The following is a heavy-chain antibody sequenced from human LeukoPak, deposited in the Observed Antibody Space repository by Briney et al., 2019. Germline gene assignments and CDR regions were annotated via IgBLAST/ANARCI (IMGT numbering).Heavy chain of an antibody. J-gene: IGHJ4*02. CDR2: INHSGST. CDR1: GGSFGGYY. D-gene: IGHD5-18*01. V-gene: IGHV4-34*01. CDR3: ARRGRGYSYGKSFDY. Sequence: SETLSLTCAVYGGSFGGYYWSWIRQPPGKGLEWIGEINHSGSTNYNPSLKSRVTISVDTSKNQFSLKLSSVTAADTAVYYCARRGRGYSYGKSFDYWGQGTLVTVSS.